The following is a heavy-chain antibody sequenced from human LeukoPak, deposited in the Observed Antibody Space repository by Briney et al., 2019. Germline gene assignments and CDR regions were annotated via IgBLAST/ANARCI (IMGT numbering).Heavy chain of an antibody. CDR1: GFTFSSYW. CDR3: ARVLAKYVWDPYYFDY. J-gene: IGHJ4*02. CDR2: INSDGSST. V-gene: IGHV3-74*01. Sequence: PGGSLRLSCAASGFTFSSYWMHWVRQAPGKGLVWVSRINSDGSSTSYADSVKGRFTISRDNAKNTLYLQMNSLRAEDTAVYYCARVLAKYVWDPYYFDYWGQGTLVTVSS. D-gene: IGHD3-16*01.